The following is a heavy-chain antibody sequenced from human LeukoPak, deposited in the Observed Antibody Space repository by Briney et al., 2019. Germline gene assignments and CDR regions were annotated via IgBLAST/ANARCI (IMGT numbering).Heavy chain of an antibody. CDR3: ARKDYYDSNGLDY. CDR1: GGSISSYY. CDR2: IHHSGST. D-gene: IGHD3-22*01. Sequence: PSETLSLTCIVSGGSISSYYWSWIRQPPGKGLEWIGEIHHSGSTNYNPSLKSRVTISVDKSKNQFSLKLSSVTAADTAMYYCARKDYYDSNGLDYWGQGSLVTVSS. V-gene: IGHV4-59*12. J-gene: IGHJ4*02.